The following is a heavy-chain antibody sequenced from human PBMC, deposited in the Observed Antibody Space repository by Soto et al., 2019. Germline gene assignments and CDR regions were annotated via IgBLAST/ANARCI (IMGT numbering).Heavy chain of an antibody. V-gene: IGHV3-23*01. CDR1: GFTFSNYA. Sequence: PGGSLRLSCAASGFTFSNYAINWVRQSPGKGLEWVSVISGSAGSTYYADSVKGRFTISRDNSKNTLYLQMNSLRAEDTAVYYCATSLNWNLSGGIGYWGQGTLVTVSS. D-gene: IGHD1-7*01. J-gene: IGHJ4*02. CDR2: ISGSAGST. CDR3: ATSLNWNLSGGIGY.